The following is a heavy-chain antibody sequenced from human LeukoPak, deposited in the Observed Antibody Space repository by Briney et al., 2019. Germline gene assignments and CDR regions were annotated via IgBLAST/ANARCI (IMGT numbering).Heavy chain of an antibody. D-gene: IGHD5-24*01. CDR2: INPNSGGT. Sequence: GASVKVSCKASGYTFTGYYMHWVRQAPGQGLEWMGWINPNSGGTNYAQKFQGRVTMTRDTPISTAYMELSRLRSDDTAMYYCARVTYNVNMGDFDYWGQGTLVTVSS. V-gene: IGHV1-2*02. J-gene: IGHJ4*02. CDR3: ARVTYNVNMGDFDY. CDR1: GYTFTGYY.